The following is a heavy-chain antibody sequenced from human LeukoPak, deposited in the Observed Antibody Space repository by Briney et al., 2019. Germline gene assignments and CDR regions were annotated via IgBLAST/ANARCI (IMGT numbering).Heavy chain of an antibody. J-gene: IGHJ3*02. D-gene: IGHD3-10*01. CDR2: IYHTGST. V-gene: IGHV4-4*02. CDR1: GGSISSKNW. Sequence: SETLSLTCAVSGGSISSKNWWIWVRQPPEKGLEWIGEIYHTGSTNYNPSLKSRVTMSVDKSKNQFSLKLSSVTAADTAIYYCARDTGGRGRLDAFDIWGQGTMVTVSS. CDR3: ARDTGGRGRLDAFDI.